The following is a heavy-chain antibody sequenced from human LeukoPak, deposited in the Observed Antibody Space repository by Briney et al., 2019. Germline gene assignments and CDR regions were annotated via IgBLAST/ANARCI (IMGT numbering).Heavy chain of an antibody. V-gene: IGHV3-15*01. J-gene: IGHJ4*02. CDR3: TTGNDAY. CDR2: IKSKSDGGIT. Sequence: GGSLRLSCAASGLTFSNAWMTWVRQAPGKGLEWVGRIKSKSDGGITYYTAPVKGRFTISRDDSKNTLYLQMNSLKTEDTAVYYCTTGNDAYWGQGTLVTVSS. CDR1: GLTFSNAW. D-gene: IGHD1-1*01.